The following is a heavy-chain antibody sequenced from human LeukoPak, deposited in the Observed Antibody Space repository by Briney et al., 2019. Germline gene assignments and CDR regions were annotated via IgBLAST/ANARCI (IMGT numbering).Heavy chain of an antibody. V-gene: IGHV1-18*01. CDR3: ARGYVVVPLDV. CDR2: ISAYNGHT. D-gene: IGHD3-9*01. J-gene: IGHJ4*02. Sequence: ASVKVSCKASGYNLFSYGFSWGRQAPGQGLEWMGWISAYNGHTNYAEKFQDRVTMTTDTSTRTGYMELRSLRSDDTAVYYCARGYVVVPLDVWGQGTLVTVSS. CDR1: GYNLFSYG.